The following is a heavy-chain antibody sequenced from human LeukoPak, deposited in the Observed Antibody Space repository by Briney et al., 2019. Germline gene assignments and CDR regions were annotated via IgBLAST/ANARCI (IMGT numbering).Heavy chain of an antibody. CDR2: INHSGST. D-gene: IGHD6-19*01. Sequence: SETLSLTCALYGGSFSGYYWSWIRQPPGKGLEWIGEINHSGSTNYNPSLKSRVTISVDTSKNQFSLKLSSVTAADTAVYYCARGRVWLVHYWGQGTLVTVSS. J-gene: IGHJ4*02. CDR3: ARGRVWLVHY. CDR1: GGSFSGYY. V-gene: IGHV4-34*01.